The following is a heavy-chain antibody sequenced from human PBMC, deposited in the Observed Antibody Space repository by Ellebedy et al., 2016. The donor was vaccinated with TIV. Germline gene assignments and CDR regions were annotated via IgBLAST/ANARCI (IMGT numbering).Heavy chain of an antibody. D-gene: IGHD5-24*01. Sequence: SETLSLTXTVSGDSISSFYCNWIRQPAGKGLEWLGRMYTSGNTNHNPSLKSRITMSLDTSKKQFSLELSSVTVADTAVYYCATSRDGYKIDYWGPGILVTVSS. CDR1: GDSISSFY. V-gene: IGHV4-4*07. CDR3: ATSRDGYKIDY. J-gene: IGHJ4*02. CDR2: MYTSGNT.